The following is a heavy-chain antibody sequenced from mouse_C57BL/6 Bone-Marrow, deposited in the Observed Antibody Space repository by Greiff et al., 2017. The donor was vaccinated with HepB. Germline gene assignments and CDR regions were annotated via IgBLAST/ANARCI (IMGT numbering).Heavy chain of an antibody. CDR1: GYTFTSYW. J-gene: IGHJ2*01. CDR2: IDPSDSYT. Sequence: VQLQQPGAELVRPGTSVKLSCKASGYTFTSYWMHWVKQRPGQGLEWIGVIDPSDSYTNYNQKFKGKATLTVDTSSSTAYMQLSSLTSEDSAVYYCARDDYDGVDYWGQGTTLTVSS. V-gene: IGHV1-59*01. D-gene: IGHD2-4*01. CDR3: ARDDYDGVDY.